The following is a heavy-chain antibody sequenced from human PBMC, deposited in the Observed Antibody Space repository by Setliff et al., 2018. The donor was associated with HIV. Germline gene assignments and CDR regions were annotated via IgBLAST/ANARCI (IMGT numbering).Heavy chain of an antibody. V-gene: IGHV1-24*01. D-gene: IGHD5-12*01. J-gene: IGHJ4*02. Sequence: ASVKVSCKVSGYTLSELSVHWVRQAPGKGLEWMGGFDPEDGERIYAQKFQDRVTMTEDTSSDTAYMELSSLTSDDTAVYYCARGLNVLSGYTWVVWGQGTPVTVSS. CDR2: FDPEDGER. CDR3: ARGLNVLSGYTWVV. CDR1: GYTLSELS.